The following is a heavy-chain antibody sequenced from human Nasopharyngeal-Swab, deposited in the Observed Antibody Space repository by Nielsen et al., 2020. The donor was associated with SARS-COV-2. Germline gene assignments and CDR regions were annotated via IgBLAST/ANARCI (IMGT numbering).Heavy chain of an antibody. CDR3: ARDHEEYYYYYYMDV. Sequence: VRQAPGKGLEWVAVISYDGSNKYYADSVKGRFTIPRDNSKSTLYLQMNSLRAEDTAVYYCARDHEEYYYYYYMDVWGKGTTVTVSS. J-gene: IGHJ6*03. V-gene: IGHV3-30-3*01. CDR2: ISYDGSNK.